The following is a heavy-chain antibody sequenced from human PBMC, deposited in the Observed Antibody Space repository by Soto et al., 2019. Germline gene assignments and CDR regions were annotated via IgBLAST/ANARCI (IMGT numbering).Heavy chain of an antibody. CDR1: GFTFSSYS. J-gene: IGHJ6*02. V-gene: IGHV3-48*02. CDR2: ISSSSSTI. Sequence: GGSLRLSCAASGFTFSSYSMNWVRQAPGKGLEWVSYISSSSSTIYYADSVKGRFTISRDNAKSSLYLQMNSLRDEDTAVYYCARDRMLELLDYYYGMDVWGQGITVTVS. CDR3: ARDRMLELLDYYYGMDV. D-gene: IGHD1-7*01.